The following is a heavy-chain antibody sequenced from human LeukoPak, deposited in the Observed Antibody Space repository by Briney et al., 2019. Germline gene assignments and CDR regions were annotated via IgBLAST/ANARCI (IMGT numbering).Heavy chain of an antibody. V-gene: IGHV3-23*01. CDR1: GFTFSSYA. CDR3: AKGLHTRPYSSGYYSDAFDI. Sequence: GGSLRLPCAASGFTFSSYAMSWVRQAPGKGLEWVSAISGSGGSTYYADSVKGRFTISRDNSKNTLYLQMNSLRAEDTAVYYCAKGLHTRPYSSGYYSDAFDIWGQGTMVTVSS. J-gene: IGHJ3*02. CDR2: ISGSGGST. D-gene: IGHD3-22*01.